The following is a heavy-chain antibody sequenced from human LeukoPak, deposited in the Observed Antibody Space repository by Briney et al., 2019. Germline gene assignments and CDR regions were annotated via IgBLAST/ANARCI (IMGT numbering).Heavy chain of an antibody. J-gene: IGHJ4*02. CDR1: GFIFSNHW. V-gene: IGHV3-7*01. CDR3: ARITSGLDY. Sequence: GGSLRLTCGASGFIFSNHWMSWVRQAPGKGLEWVANINQDGSEKYYVDSVKGRFTLSRDNAKNSLYLQMNSLRAEDTAVYYCARITSGLDYWGQGTLVTVSS. CDR2: INQDGSEK. D-gene: IGHD3-10*01.